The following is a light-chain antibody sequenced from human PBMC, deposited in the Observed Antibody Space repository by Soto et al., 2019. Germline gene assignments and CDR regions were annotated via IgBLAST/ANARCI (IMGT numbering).Light chain of an antibody. CDR2: GAS. Sequence: EIALTQSPGTLSLSPGERAPLSCRASQSVTSNYLAWYQQKPGQAPRLLMFGASIRDTGIPDRFSGSGSGTDFTLTISRLEPEDFAVYYCQQYGSSPGTFGQGTKVDI. V-gene: IGKV3-20*01. J-gene: IGKJ1*01. CDR3: QQYGSSPGT. CDR1: QSVTSNY.